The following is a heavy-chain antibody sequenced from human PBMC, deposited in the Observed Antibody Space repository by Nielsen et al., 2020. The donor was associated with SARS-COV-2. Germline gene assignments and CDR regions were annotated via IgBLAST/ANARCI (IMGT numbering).Heavy chain of an antibody. CDR1: GGSISSYY. D-gene: IGHD5-12*01. CDR3: ARASGYDWRYHYGMDV. CDR2: IYYSGST. Sequence: SETLSLTCTVSGGSISSYYWSWIRQPPGKGLEWIGYIYYSGSTNYNPSLKSRVTISVDTSKNQFSLKLSSVTAADTAVYYCARASGYDWRYHYGMDVWGQGTTVTVSS. V-gene: IGHV4-59*08. J-gene: IGHJ6*02.